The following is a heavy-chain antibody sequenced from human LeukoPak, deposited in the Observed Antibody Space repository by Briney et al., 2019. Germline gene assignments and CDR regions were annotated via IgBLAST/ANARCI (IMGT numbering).Heavy chain of an antibody. CDR1: GFTFSSYE. CDR2: ISSSGSTI. D-gene: IGHD3-10*01. CDR3: ARGFYYGPGGWFDP. Sequence: GGSLRLSCAASGFTFSSYEMNWVRQAPGKGLEWVSYISSSGSTIYYADSVKGRFTISRDNAKNSLYLQMNSLRAEDTAVYYCARGFYYGPGGWFDPGGQGTLVTVSA. V-gene: IGHV3-48*03. J-gene: IGHJ5*02.